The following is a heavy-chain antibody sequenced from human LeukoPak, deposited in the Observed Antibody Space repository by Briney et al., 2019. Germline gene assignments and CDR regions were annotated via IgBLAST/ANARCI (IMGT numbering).Heavy chain of an antibody. J-gene: IGHJ4*02. V-gene: IGHV3-7*01. Sequence: GGSLRLSCAASGFTFSGYWMGWVRQAPGKGLEWVANINLDGSVKHYVDSAKGRFTISRDNAKNSLYLQMNYLRAEDTALYYCATSDDSSGSDWGQGTLVTVSS. CDR1: GFTFSGYW. CDR2: INLDGSVK. CDR3: ATSDDSSGSD. D-gene: IGHD3-22*01.